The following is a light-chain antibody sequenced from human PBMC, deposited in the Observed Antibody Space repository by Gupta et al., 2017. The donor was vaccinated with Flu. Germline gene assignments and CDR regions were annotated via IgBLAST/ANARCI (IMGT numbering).Light chain of an antibody. V-gene: IGLV2-8*01. CDR2: EVT. Sequence: QSALPQPPSASGSPGQSVTISRTGTSSDVGGYDYVSWYQQHPGKAPKLMIYEVTKRPSGVPDRFSGSKSGNTASLTVSGLQAEDEADYYCNSYAGSNNLGVFGTGTKVTVL. J-gene: IGLJ1*01. CDR3: NSYAGSNNLGV. CDR1: SSDVGGYDY.